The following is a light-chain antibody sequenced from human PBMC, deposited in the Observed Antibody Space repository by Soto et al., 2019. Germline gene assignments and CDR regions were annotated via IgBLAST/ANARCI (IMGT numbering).Light chain of an antibody. Sequence: DIVMTQSPLSLPVTPGEPASISCRSSQSLLHSNGYNYLDWYLQKPGQSPQLMIYLGSNRASGVPDRCSGSGSGTDFTLKISRVEAEDVGVYYCMQALQTPTFGPGTKVAIK. CDR1: QSLLHSNGYNY. V-gene: IGKV2-28*01. J-gene: IGKJ3*01. CDR2: LGS. CDR3: MQALQTPT.